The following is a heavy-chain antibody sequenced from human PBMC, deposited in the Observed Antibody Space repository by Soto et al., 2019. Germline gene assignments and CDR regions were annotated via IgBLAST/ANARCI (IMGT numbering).Heavy chain of an antibody. D-gene: IGHD1-20*01. Sequence: HPGGSLRLSCAASGFSFSDHAMHWVRRAPGKGLEWVALVAHDGTSKYYAGSVKGRFTISSDKSSNTLFLQMDSLDTEDTAVYYCARDTRINGIVAEIDLSGRGTLVTVSS. CDR2: VAHDGTSK. V-gene: IGHV3-30-3*01. J-gene: IGHJ5*02. CDR3: ARDTRINGIVAEIDL. CDR1: GFSFSDHA.